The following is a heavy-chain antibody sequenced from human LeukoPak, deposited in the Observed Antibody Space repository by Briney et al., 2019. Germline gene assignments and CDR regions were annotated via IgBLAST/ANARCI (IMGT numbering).Heavy chain of an antibody. CDR3: ARKSSSLRGGVFDH. D-gene: IGHD6-13*01. V-gene: IGHV3-30*01. J-gene: IGHJ4*02. CDR2: ISYDGSNK. CDR1: GLTVISYA. Sequence: GGSLRLSCAASGLTVISYAMHGGRQAPGKWLECVAVISYDGSNKYYADSVKGRFTISRDNSKNTLYLQMNSLRAEATAVYYCARKSSSLRGGVFDHWGQGTLVTVSS.